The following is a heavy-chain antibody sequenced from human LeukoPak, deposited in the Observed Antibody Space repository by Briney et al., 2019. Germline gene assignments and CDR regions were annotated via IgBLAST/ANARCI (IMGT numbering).Heavy chain of an antibody. CDR2: INPNSGGT. V-gene: IGHV1-2*02. Sequence: ASVEVSCKASGYTFTGYYMHWVRQAPGQGLEWMGWINPNSGGTNYAQKFQGRVTMTRDTSISTAYMELSRLRSDDTAVYYCARVTLLWFGESRGWFDPWGQGTLVTVSS. D-gene: IGHD3-10*01. J-gene: IGHJ5*02. CDR3: ARVTLLWFGESRGWFDP. CDR1: GYTFTGYY.